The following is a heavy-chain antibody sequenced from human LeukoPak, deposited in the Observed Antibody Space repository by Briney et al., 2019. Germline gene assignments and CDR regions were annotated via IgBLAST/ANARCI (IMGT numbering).Heavy chain of an antibody. CDR1: GGIFSSYA. V-gene: IGHV1-69*01. CDR3: AGRRRIRYCSSTSCYANWFDP. CDR2: IIPIFGTV. D-gene: IGHD2-2*01. J-gene: IGHJ5*02. Sequence: GASVKVSCKASGGIFSSYAISWVRQAPGQGLEWMGGIIPIFGTVNYAQKFQGRVTITADESTSTAYMELGSLRSEDTAVYYCAGRRRIRYCSSTSCYANWFDPWGQGTLVTVSS.